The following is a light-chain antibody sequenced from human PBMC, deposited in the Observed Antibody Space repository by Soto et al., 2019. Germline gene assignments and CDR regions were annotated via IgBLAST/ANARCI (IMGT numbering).Light chain of an antibody. V-gene: IGKV3-11*01. CDR2: GAS. CDR3: QQRVDWPIT. CDR1: QSVSNNY. Sequence: EIVLTQSPGTLSLSPGERATLSCRASQSVSNNYLAWYQQKPGQAPRLLIYGASNRATGIPARFSGSGSGTDFTLTISSLEPEDFAVYYCQQRVDWPITFGQGTRLEI. J-gene: IGKJ5*01.